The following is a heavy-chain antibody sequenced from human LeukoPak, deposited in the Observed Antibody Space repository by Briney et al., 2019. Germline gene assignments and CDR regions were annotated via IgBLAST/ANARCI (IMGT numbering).Heavy chain of an antibody. CDR3: AREDLCTSARCYKAFDI. D-gene: IGHD2-2*02. CDR2: ISAYNGNT. J-gene: IGHJ3*02. CDR1: GYTFTSYG. Sequence: ASVKVSCKASGYTFTSYGISWVRRAPGQGLEWMGWISAYNGNTNYAQKFQGRVTMTTDTSTSTAYMELRSLRSDDTAVYYCAREDLCTSARCYKAFDIWGQGTMVTASS. V-gene: IGHV1-18*01.